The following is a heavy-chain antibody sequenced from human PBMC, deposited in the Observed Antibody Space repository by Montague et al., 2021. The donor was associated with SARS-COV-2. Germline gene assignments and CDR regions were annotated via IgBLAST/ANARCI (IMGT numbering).Heavy chain of an antibody. Sequence: SETLSLTCTVFGASVASGNFYWSWIRQPPGKGLEWIGYMYYTGHTNYNPSLESRVTMPVDPSKNQFSLTLTSVTAADTAVYYCARSRANVPSRPGFDYGAREPWSPSPQ. CDR1: GASVASGNFY. CDR3: ARSRANVPSRPGFDY. V-gene: IGHV4-61*01. CDR2: MYYTGHT. D-gene: IGHD6-6*01. J-gene: IGHJ4*02.